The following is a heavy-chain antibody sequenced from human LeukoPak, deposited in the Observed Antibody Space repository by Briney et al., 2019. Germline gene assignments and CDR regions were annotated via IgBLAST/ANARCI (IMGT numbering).Heavy chain of an antibody. Sequence: GSLRLSCAASGFTFSSYAMSWVRQAPGKGLEWVSSISSSSSYIYYADSVKGRFTISRDNAKNSLYLQMNSLRAEDTAVYYCARDRGAVAIYYGMDVWGQGTTVTVSS. CDR2: ISSSSSYI. D-gene: IGHD6-19*01. J-gene: IGHJ6*02. CDR1: GFTFSSYA. V-gene: IGHV3-21*01. CDR3: ARDRGAVAIYYGMDV.